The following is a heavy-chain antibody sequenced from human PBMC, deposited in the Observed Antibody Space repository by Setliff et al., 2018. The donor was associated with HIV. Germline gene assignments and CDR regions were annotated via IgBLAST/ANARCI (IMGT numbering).Heavy chain of an antibody. CDR1: GYSFSSYW. CDR3: ARLGGICSGGSCTALAYTMDV. J-gene: IGHJ6*02. V-gene: IGHV5-51*01. D-gene: IGHD2-15*01. Sequence: GESLKISCKGSGYSFSSYWIGWVRQMPGKGLAWMGIIYPGDSDTRYSPSFQGQVTISADKSISTAYLQCSSLMASDTAMYYCARLGGICSGGSCTALAYTMDVWGQGTTVTVSS. CDR2: IYPGDSDT.